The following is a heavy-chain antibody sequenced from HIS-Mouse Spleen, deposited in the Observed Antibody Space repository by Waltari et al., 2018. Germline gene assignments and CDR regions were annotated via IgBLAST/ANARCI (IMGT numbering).Heavy chain of an antibody. CDR1: GGSLSSSCYS. V-gene: IGHV4-39*07. Sequence: QLQLQESGPGLVKPSETLSLTCTVSGGSLSSSCYSWGWIRQPPGKGLGWIGCLYYSGSTYYNPSLKSRVTISVDTSKNQFSLKLSSVTAADTAVYYCARESPYSSSWYDWYFDLWGRGTLVTVSS. CDR2: LYYSGST. CDR3: ARESPYSSSWYDWYFDL. D-gene: IGHD6-13*01. J-gene: IGHJ2*01.